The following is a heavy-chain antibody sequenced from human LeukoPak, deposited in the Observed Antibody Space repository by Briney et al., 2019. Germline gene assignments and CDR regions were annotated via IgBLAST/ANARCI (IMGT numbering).Heavy chain of an antibody. J-gene: IGHJ6*03. CDR3: ARDNGVVHGVYYMDV. Sequence: GGSLRLSCAASGFTFSNYWMTWVRQAPGKGLEWVADIKQDGSEKLYVNSVRGRFTISRDNAKMSLFLQMNSLRAKDTAVYYCARDNGVVHGVYYMDVWGKGTTVTVS. CDR2: IKQDGSEK. D-gene: IGHD3-3*01. CDR1: GFTFSNYW. V-gene: IGHV3-7*01.